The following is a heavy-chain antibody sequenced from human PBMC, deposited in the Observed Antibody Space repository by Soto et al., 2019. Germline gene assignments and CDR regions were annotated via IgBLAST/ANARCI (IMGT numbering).Heavy chain of an antibody. CDR2: ISSSSTI. J-gene: IGHJ3*02. Sequence: PGGSLRLSCAASGFTFSSYSMNWVRQAPGKGLEWVSYISSSSTIYYADSVKGRFTISRDNAKNSLYLQMNSLRDEDTAVYYCAREPTVVNDAFDIWGQGTMVT. CDR3: AREPTVVNDAFDI. CDR1: GFTFSSYS. V-gene: IGHV3-48*02. D-gene: IGHD2-15*01.